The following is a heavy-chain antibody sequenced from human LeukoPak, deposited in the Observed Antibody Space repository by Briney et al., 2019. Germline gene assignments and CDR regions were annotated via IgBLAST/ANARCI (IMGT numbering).Heavy chain of an antibody. CDR3: ARGGIWNYDFWSGYYGGLSYFDY. J-gene: IGHJ4*02. D-gene: IGHD3-3*01. V-gene: IGHV4-34*01. CDR1: GGSFSGYY. CDR2: INHSEST. Sequence: SETLSLTCAVYGGSFSGYYGSWIRQPPGQGLEWIGEINHSESTNYNQSLKSRVTISVDTSKNQFSLKLSSVTAADTAVYYCARGGIWNYDFWSGYYGGLSYFDYWGQGTLVTVSS.